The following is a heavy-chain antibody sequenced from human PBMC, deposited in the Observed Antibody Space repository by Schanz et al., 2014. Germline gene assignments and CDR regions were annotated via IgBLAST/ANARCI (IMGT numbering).Heavy chain of an antibody. D-gene: IGHD6-19*01. CDR1: GCTTFTDYY. Sequence: QVQLVQSGAEVKKPGASVKVSCKASGCTTFTDYYIHWVRQAPGQGLEWMGWINPNSGDTNYAQKFQGWVTMTRDTSISTAYMEVSRLKSDDTAVYYCARLSVAGRPHVNYWYFDLWGRGTLVTVSA. J-gene: IGHJ2*01. V-gene: IGHV1-2*04. CDR2: INPNSGDT. CDR3: ARLSVAGRPHVNYWYFDL.